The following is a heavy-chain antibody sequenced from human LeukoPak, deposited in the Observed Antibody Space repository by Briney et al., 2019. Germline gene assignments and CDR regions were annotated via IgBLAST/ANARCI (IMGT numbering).Heavy chain of an antibody. D-gene: IGHD3-3*01. CDR2: IRYDGSNK. CDR3: ANRITIFGVAKSYAFDI. J-gene: IGHJ3*02. Sequence: GGSLRLSCAASGFTFSSYGMHWVRQAPGKGLEWVAFIRYDGSNKYYADSVKGRFTISRDNSKNTLYLQMNSLRAEDTAVYYCANRITIFGVAKSYAFDIWGQGTMVTVSS. CDR1: GFTFSSYG. V-gene: IGHV3-30*02.